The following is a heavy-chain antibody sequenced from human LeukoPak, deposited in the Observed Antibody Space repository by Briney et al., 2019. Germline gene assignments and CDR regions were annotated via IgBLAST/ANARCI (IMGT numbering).Heavy chain of an antibody. CDR3: ARDLTMAGRMDV. Sequence: SGGSLRLSCAASGFTLSNYWMSWVRQAPGKGLEWVANIRQDGSEQYYVDSVKGRFTISRDNAKNSLYLQMNSLGAEDTAVYYCARDLTMAGRMDVWGQGTTVTVSS. J-gene: IGHJ6*02. V-gene: IGHV3-7*01. CDR1: GFTLSNYW. CDR2: IRQDGSEQ. D-gene: IGHD3-10*01.